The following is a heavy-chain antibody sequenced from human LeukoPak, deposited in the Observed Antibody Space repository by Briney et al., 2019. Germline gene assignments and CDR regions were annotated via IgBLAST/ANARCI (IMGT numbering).Heavy chain of an antibody. Sequence: GGSLRLSCAASGFTFSSYAMSWVRQAPGKGLEWVSDISGSGGSTYYADSVKGRFTISRDNSKNTLYLQMNSLRAEDTAVYYCAKQAGTTSYYYYYMDVCGKGTTVTVSS. J-gene: IGHJ6*03. D-gene: IGHD6-19*01. CDR2: ISGSGGST. V-gene: IGHV3-23*01. CDR1: GFTFSSYA. CDR3: AKQAGTTSYYYYYMDV.